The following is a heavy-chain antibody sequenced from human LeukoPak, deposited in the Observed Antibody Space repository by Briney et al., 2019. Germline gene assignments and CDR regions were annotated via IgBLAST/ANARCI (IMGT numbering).Heavy chain of an antibody. CDR2: MNPNSGNT. CDR3: ARVKDVIAAAGPPGYYYYGMDV. Sequence: GASVKVSCKASGYTFTSYDINWVRQATGQGLEWMGWMNPNSGNTGYAQKFQGRVTMTRNTSISTAYMELSSLRSEDTAVYYCARVKDVIAAAGPPGYYYYGMDVWGQGTTVTVSS. D-gene: IGHD6-13*01. V-gene: IGHV1-8*01. J-gene: IGHJ6*02. CDR1: GYTFTSYD.